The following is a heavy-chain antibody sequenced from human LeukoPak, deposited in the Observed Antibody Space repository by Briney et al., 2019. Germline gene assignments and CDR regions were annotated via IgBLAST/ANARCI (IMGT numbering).Heavy chain of an antibody. V-gene: IGHV1-18*01. Sequence: ASVKVSCKASGYTFTSYGISWVRQAPGQGLEWMGWISAYSGNTNYAQKLQGRVTMTTDTSTSTAYMELRSLRPDDTAVYYCARDLQYYDFWSGYSPDYYMDVWGKGTTVTVSS. CDR1: GYTFTSYG. D-gene: IGHD3-3*01. J-gene: IGHJ6*03. CDR2: ISAYSGNT. CDR3: ARDLQYYDFWSGYSPDYYMDV.